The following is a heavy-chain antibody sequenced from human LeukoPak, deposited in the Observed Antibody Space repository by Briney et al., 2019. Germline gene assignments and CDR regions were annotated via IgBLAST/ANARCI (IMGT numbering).Heavy chain of an antibody. V-gene: IGHV4-31*03. CDR3: ARRPTVTTKFDY. D-gene: IGHD4-17*01. Sequence: SETLSLTCTVSGGSISSGGYYWSWIRQHPGKGLEWIGYIYYSGSTYYNPSLKSRVTISVDTSKNQFSLKLSSVTAADTAVYYCARRPTVTTKFDYWGQGTLVTVSS. CDR2: IYYSGST. J-gene: IGHJ4*02. CDR1: GGSISSGGYY.